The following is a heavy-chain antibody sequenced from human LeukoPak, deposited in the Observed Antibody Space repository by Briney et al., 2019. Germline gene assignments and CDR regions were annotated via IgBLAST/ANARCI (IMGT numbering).Heavy chain of an antibody. CDR2: ISSSSSTI. CDR3: ARVIVVVATMDYFDL. D-gene: IGHD2-15*01. J-gene: IGHJ4*02. V-gene: IGHV3-48*01. Sequence: GGSLRLSCAASGFTFSSYSMNWVRQAPGKGLEWVSYISSSSSTIYYADSVKGRFGISRDHSTNTLYLQMNSLTAEDTVVYYCARVIVVVATMDYFDLWGQGTLVTVSS. CDR1: GFTFSSYS.